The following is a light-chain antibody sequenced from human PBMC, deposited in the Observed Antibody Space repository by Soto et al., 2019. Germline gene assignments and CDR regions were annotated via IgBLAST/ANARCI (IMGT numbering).Light chain of an antibody. CDR3: QQRTSWRALT. V-gene: IGKV3-11*01. Sequence: EIVLTQSPATLSLSPGERATLSCRASQSVASFLAWYQQKPGQAPRLLIYDASHRTAGIPARFSGSGSGTDFTLTISSLEPEDFAVYYCQQRTSWRALTFGGGTRVEI. J-gene: IGKJ4*01. CDR1: QSVASF. CDR2: DAS.